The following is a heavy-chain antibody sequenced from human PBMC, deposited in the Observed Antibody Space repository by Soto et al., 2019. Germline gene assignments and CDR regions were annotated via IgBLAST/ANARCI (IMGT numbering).Heavy chain of an antibody. D-gene: IGHD6-6*01. CDR2: IIPIFGTA. Sequence: SVKVSCKASGGTFSSYAISWVRQAPGHGLEWMGGIIPIFGTANYAQKFQGRVTITADESTSTAYMELSSLRSEDTAVYYCARDLPMSMAARRFNWFDPWGQGTLVTVSS. CDR3: ARDLPMSMAARRFNWFDP. J-gene: IGHJ5*02. V-gene: IGHV1-69*13. CDR1: GGTFSSYA.